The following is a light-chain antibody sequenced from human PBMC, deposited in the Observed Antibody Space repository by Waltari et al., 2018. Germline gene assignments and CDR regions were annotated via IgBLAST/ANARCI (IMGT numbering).Light chain of an antibody. Sequence: SYELTQPPSVPVSPGQTARITCSGDSLPRKHAFWYQQKSGQAPVLVMYEDSKRPPGIPERFSGSGSGTMATLTISGAQAEDEADYYCYSTDGSGNERVFGGGTKLTV. CDR2: EDS. CDR1: SLPRKH. V-gene: IGLV3-10*01. CDR3: YSTDGSGNERV. J-gene: IGLJ2*01.